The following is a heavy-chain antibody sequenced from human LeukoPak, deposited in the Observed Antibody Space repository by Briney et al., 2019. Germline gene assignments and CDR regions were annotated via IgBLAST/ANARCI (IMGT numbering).Heavy chain of an antibody. J-gene: IGHJ6*02. D-gene: IGHD6-13*01. CDR1: GFTFSSYA. CDR2: ISYDGSNK. V-gene: IGHV3-30-3*01. CDR3: AREGPGIAAAGDHPSMDV. Sequence: GRSPRLSCAASGFTFSSYAMHWVRQAPGKGLEWVAVISYDGSNKFYADSVKGRFTISRDNSKNTLYLQMNSLRAEDSAVYYCAREGPGIAAAGDHPSMDVWGQGTTVTVSS.